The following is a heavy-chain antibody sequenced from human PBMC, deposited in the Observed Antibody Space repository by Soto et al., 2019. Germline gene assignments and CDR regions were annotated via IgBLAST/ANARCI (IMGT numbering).Heavy chain of an antibody. CDR1: GFTFSSYG. V-gene: IGHV3-30*18. CDR3: AKDLLGPGRAYGMDV. D-gene: IGHD7-27*01. Sequence: HVQLVESGGGVVQPGRSLRLSCAASGFTFSSYGMHWVRQAPGKGLEWVAVISYDGSNKYYADSVKGRFTISRDNSKNPLYLQMNSLRAEDTAVYYCAKDLLGPGRAYGMDVWGQGTTVTVSS. CDR2: ISYDGSNK. J-gene: IGHJ6*02.